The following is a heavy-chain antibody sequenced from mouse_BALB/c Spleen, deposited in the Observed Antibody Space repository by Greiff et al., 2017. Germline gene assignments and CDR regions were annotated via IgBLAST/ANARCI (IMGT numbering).Heavy chain of an antibody. J-gene: IGHJ4*01. V-gene: IGHV5-6*02. CDR1: GFTFSSYG. CDR3: ARRGMITTMDY. CDR2: ISSGGSYT. D-gene: IGHD2-4*01. Sequence: EVKLVESGGDLVKPGGSLKLSCAASGFTFSSYGMSWVRQTPDKRLEWVATISSGGSYTYYPDSVKGRFTISRDNAKNTLYLQMSSLKSEDTAMYYCARRGMITTMDYWGQGTSVTVSS.